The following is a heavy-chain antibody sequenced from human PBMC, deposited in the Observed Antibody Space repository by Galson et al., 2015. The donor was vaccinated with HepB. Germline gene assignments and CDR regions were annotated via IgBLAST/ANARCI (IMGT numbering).Heavy chain of an antibody. D-gene: IGHD3-9*01. J-gene: IGHJ4*02. V-gene: IGHV1-18*01. CDR2: ISAHNGNT. CDR1: GYPFTTYG. Sequence: SVKVSCKASGYPFTTYGFSWVRQAPGQGLEWMGWISAHNGNTHYAQKVQGRVTMTTDTSTSTAYMELRSLRSDDTAVYYCARYDILYQLPPFDYWGQGSLVTVSS. CDR3: ARYDILYQLPPFDY.